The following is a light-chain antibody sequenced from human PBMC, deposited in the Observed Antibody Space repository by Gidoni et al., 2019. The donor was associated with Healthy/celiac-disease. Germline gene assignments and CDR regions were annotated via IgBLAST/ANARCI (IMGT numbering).Light chain of an antibody. CDR3: HQSYSTPLT. J-gene: IGKJ4*01. CDR2: AAS. Sequence: DIQVTHSPSSLSASVADRVTITCRASQSISSYLNWYQQKPGKAPKLLFYAASSLQSEVPSSFSGCGSGSAFTLSIRSLQPEAFATYYCHQSYSTPLTFXGXTKVEIK. V-gene: IGKV1-39*01. CDR1: QSISSY.